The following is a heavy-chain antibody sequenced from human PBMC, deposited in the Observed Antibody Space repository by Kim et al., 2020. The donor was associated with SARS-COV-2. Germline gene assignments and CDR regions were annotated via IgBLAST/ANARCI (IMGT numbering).Heavy chain of an antibody. V-gene: IGHV3-30*18. CDR1: GFTFSSYG. CDR2: ISYDGSNK. D-gene: IGHD3-22*01. Sequence: GGSLRLSCAASGFTFSSYGMHWVRQAPGKGLEWVAVISYDGSNKYYADSVKGRFTISRDNSKNTLYLQMNSLRAEDTAVYYCAKEGSYYDSSGYYYPDY. CDR3: AKEGSYYDSSGYYYPDY. J-gene: IGHJ4*01.